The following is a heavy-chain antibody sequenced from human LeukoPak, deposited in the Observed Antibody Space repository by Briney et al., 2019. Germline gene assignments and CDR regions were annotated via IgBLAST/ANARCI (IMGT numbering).Heavy chain of an antibody. V-gene: IGHV3-21*01. Sequence: GGSLRLSCAASGFTFSSYSFNWVRQAPGKGLEWVSSISSSSIDIYYADSVKGRFTISRDDAKNSLYLQMNSLRAEDMAVYYCARELSGEPFWGQGTLVTVSS. CDR2: ISSSSIDI. CDR3: ARELSGEPF. D-gene: IGHD3-16*01. CDR1: GFTFSSYS. J-gene: IGHJ4*02.